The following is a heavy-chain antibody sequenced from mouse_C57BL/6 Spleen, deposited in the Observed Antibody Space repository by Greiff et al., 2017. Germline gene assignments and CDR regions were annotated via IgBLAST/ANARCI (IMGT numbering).Heavy chain of an antibody. V-gene: IGHV1-22*01. Sequence: VQLKQSGPELVKPGASVKMSCKASGYTFTDYNMHWVKQSHGKSLEWIGYINPNNGGTSYNQKFKGKATLTVNKSSSTAYMELRSLTSEDSAVYYCARNYYGNMAWFAYWGQGTLVTVSA. CDR3: ARNYYGNMAWFAY. D-gene: IGHD2-1*01. CDR1: GYTFTDYN. J-gene: IGHJ3*01. CDR2: INPNNGGT.